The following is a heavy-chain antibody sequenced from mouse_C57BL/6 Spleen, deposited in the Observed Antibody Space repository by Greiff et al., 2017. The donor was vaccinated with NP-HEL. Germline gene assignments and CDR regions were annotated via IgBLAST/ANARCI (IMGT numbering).Heavy chain of an antibody. D-gene: IGHD2-4*01. CDR1: GYTFTEYT. CDR3: ACHGPTMITTNYFDY. V-gene: IGHV1-62-2*01. CDR2: FYPGSGSI. Sequence: VQLQQSGAELVKPGASVKLSCKASGYTFTEYTIHWVKQRSGQGLEWIGWFYPGSGSIKYNEKFKDKATLPADKSSSTVYMELSRLTSEDSAVDFCACHGPTMITTNYFDYWGQGTTLTVSS. J-gene: IGHJ2*01.